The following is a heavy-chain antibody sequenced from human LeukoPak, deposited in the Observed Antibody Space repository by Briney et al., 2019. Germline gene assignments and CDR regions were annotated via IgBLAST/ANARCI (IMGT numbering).Heavy chain of an antibody. CDR3: ATQNWGSRAFDY. J-gene: IGHJ4*02. V-gene: IGHV3-66*01. CDR1: GLTVSSCH. CDR2: LYSGGNT. Sequence: GGSLSLSCAVSGLTVSSCHMSWVRQAPGKGLEWVSVLYSGGNTFYEDSVKGRFTISRDNSKNTLYLQMNSLRAEDPAVYYCATQNWGSRAFDYWGQGTLVTVSS. D-gene: IGHD7-27*01.